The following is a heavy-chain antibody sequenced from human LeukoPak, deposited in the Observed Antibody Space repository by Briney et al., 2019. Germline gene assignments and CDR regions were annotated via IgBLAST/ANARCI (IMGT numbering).Heavy chain of an antibody. D-gene: IGHD3-16*02. V-gene: IGHV3-7*01. Sequence: GGSLSLSCTASGFTFTNYWMSWVRQAPGQGMEWVADIKQDGSETHYIDSVKDRFTISRDNAKKSLYLQMNSLRAEDTAVYYCARPPGGTYRYTFDYWGQGIPVTVSS. CDR2: IKQDGSET. CDR3: ARPPGGTYRYTFDY. J-gene: IGHJ4*02. CDR1: GFTFTNYW.